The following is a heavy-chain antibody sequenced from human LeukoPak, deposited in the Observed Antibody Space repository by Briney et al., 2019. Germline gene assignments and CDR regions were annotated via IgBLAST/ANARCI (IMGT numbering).Heavy chain of an antibody. V-gene: IGHV4-4*07. CDR2: ISTSGST. D-gene: IGHD6-13*01. CDR3: ARGSFFGHSSWYPFDS. J-gene: IGHJ4*02. Sequence: SETLSLTCTVSGDFISSYYWSWIRQPAGKGLEWIGRISTSGSTNYNPSLQSRVTMTVDTSKNQFSLKLSSVTAADTAVYYCARGSFFGHSSWYPFDSWGQGILVTVSS. CDR1: GDFISSYY.